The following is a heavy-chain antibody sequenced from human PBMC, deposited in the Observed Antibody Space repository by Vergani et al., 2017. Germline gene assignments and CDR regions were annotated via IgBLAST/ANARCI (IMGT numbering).Heavy chain of an antibody. D-gene: IGHD4-23*01. J-gene: IGHJ4*02. Sequence: QVQLVQSGAEVKKPGASVKVSCKASGDTFSTYGISWVRQAPGQGLEWMGWISAYNGNTNYPEKFQGRLTMTTDTSTRTAYMELRSLRSDDTAVYYCATLPHGYGGNRGGNGFDYWGQGTLVTVSS. V-gene: IGHV1-18*01. CDR1: GDTFSTYG. CDR3: ATLPHGYGGNRGGNGFDY. CDR2: ISAYNGNT.